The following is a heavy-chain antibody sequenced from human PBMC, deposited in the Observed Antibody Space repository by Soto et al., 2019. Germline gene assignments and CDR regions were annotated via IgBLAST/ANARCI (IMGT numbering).Heavy chain of an antibody. CDR3: ARDRGSSGYSVY. J-gene: IGHJ4*02. Sequence: ASVKVSCKASGYTFTSYDINWVRQATGQGLEWMGWMNPNSGNTGYAQKFQGRVTMTRNTSTSTAYMELRSLRSDDTAVYYCARDRGSSGYSVYWGQGTLVTVSS. CDR1: GYTFTSYD. CDR2: MNPNSGNT. V-gene: IGHV1-8*01. D-gene: IGHD3-22*01.